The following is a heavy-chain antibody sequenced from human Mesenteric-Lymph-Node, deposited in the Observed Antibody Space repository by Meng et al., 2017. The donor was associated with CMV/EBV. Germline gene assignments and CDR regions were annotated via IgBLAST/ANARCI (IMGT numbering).Heavy chain of an antibody. Sequence: GGSLRLSCAASGFTFSDYYMNWVRQAPGKGLEWVSSISSSTTIYYADSVKGRFTISRDNAKNSLYLQMNSLRAEDTAVYYCARVEYSSSMNFDYWGQGTLVTVSS. CDR1: GFTFSDYY. CDR3: ARVEYSSSMNFDY. D-gene: IGHD6-6*01. CDR2: ISSSTTI. V-gene: IGHV3-69-1*01. J-gene: IGHJ4*02.